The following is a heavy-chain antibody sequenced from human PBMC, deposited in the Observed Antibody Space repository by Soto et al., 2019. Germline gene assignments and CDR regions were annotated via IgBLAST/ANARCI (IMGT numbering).Heavy chain of an antibody. CDR1: GFTVSRIY. CDR3: ATTYEGPYTGGYY. V-gene: IGHV3-53*04. D-gene: IGHD2-8*02. CDR2: IYSDGTT. J-gene: IGHJ4*02. Sequence: EVQLVESGGGLVQPGGSLRLSCAASGFTVSRIYMSWVRQAPGKGLEWVSVIYSDGTTYYTDSVKGRFTISRHNSKNTLYLQMNSLRAEDTAVYYCATTYEGPYTGGYYWGQGTLVTVSS.